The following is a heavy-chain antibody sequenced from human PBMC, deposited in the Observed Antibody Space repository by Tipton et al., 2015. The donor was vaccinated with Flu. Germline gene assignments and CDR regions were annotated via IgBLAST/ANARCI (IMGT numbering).Heavy chain of an antibody. CDR2: IYTTGST. CDR1: GGFITSGSYY. Sequence: TLSLTCTVSGGFITSGSYYWSWIRQSAGKGLEWIGRIYTTGSTNYNPSLRSRVTISGDTSKNQFSLQLNSVTAEDTAVYYCARSPSYSGSGIYPYYFDDWGEGTLVTAAS. CDR3: ARSPSYSGSGIYPYYFDD. D-gene: IGHD3-10*01. J-gene: IGHJ4*02. V-gene: IGHV4-61*02.